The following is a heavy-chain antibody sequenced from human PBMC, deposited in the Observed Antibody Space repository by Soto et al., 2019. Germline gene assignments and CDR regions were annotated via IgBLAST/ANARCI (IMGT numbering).Heavy chain of an antibody. CDR2: FYYRGST. Sequence: SETLSLTCTVSGDSIDSRSYYWGWIRQPPGKGLEWIGSFYYRGSTYYNPSLESRVSISVDTLKNQFSLKLTSVTAADTAVYYCASRGGYCRGGRCPDWFDPWGQGTLVTVSS. CDR3: ASRGGYCRGGRCPDWFDP. D-gene: IGHD2-15*01. J-gene: IGHJ5*02. CDR1: GDSIDSRSYY. V-gene: IGHV4-39*01.